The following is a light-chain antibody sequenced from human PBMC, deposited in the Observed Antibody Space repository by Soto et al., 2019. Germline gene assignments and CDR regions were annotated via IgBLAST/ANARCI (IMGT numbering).Light chain of an antibody. CDR1: QSVSSNN. Sequence: EIVLTQSPGTLSLSPGERATLSCRASQSVSSNNLAWYQHKRGQAPRLLMYGASSRATGIPDRFSGSGSGTDFTLTITRLEPEDFAVYYCQQYGTSPRTFGQGTKVDIK. CDR3: QQYGTSPRT. CDR2: GAS. J-gene: IGKJ1*01. V-gene: IGKV3-20*01.